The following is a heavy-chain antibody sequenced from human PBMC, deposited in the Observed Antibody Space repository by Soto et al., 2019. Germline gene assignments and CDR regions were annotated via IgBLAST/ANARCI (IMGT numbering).Heavy chain of an antibody. V-gene: IGHV3-48*03. J-gene: IGHJ5*02. CDR2: ISSSGGSI. Sequence: EVQLVESGGGLVQPGGSLRLSCAGSGFTFNSHEMTWVRQAPGKGLEWISSISSSGGSIYYADSVKGRFTVSRDNAKNSLYLQTNSLRAEDTAVYYCARSWGLYCSSSRCYSPWFDPWGRGTLVTVSS. CDR1: GFTFNSHE. D-gene: IGHD2-2*02. CDR3: ARSWGLYCSSSRCYSPWFDP.